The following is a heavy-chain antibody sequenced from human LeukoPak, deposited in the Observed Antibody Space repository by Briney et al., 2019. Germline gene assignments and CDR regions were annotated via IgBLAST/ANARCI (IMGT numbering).Heavy chain of an antibody. D-gene: IGHD3-22*01. J-gene: IGHJ4*02. V-gene: IGHV3-23*01. CDR1: GFTFSNYA. CDR3: AKDRQSRGSLGFDY. CDR2: TSGSGSYS. Sequence: GGSLRLSCAASGFTFSNYAMTWVRQTPGKGLEWVSSTSGSGSYSYYADSVKGRFTISRDNSKNTLHLQMSSLRVEDTAVYYCAKDRQSRGSLGFDYWGQGALVIVSS.